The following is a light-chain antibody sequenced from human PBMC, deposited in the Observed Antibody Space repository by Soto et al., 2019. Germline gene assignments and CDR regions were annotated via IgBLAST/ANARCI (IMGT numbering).Light chain of an antibody. J-gene: IGKJ1*01. CDR2: AVS. CDR1: QSLVFTDGKTY. Sequence: VLTQTPRSLSVTPGQSASISCKSSQSLVFTDGKTYFYWYLQKPGQPPHLLIYAVSNRFSGVPDRFSGSGSGTDFTLRISRVEPEDVGIYYCMQTVAAPWTFGQGTKVEI. V-gene: IGKV2D-29*01. CDR3: MQTVAAPWT.